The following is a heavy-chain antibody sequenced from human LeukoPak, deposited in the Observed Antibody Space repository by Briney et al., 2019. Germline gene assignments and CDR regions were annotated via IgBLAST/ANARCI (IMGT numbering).Heavy chain of an antibody. CDR3: ARDRGIGAAGPLSDYFDY. D-gene: IGHD6-13*01. V-gene: IGHV1-18*01. Sequence: ASVKVSCKASGYTFTSYGISWVRQAPGQGLEWMGWISAYNGNTNYAQKLQGRVTMTTDTSTSTAYMELRSLRSDDTAVYYCARDRGIGAAGPLSDYFDYWGQGTLVTVSS. CDR1: GYTFTSYG. CDR2: ISAYNGNT. J-gene: IGHJ4*02.